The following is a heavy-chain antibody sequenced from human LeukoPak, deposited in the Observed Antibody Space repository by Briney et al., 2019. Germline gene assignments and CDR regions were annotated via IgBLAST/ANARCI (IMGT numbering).Heavy chain of an antibody. J-gene: IGHJ6*03. CDR1: GGTFSSYA. CDR2: IIPIFGTA. Sequence: SVKVSCEASGGTFSSYAISWVRQAPGQGLEWMGGIIPIFGTANYAQKFQGRVTITTDESTSTAYMELSSLRSEDTAVYYCARVGYDSYYYYYMDVWGKGTTVTVSS. CDR3: ARVGYDSYYYYYMDV. D-gene: IGHD3-3*01. V-gene: IGHV1-69*05.